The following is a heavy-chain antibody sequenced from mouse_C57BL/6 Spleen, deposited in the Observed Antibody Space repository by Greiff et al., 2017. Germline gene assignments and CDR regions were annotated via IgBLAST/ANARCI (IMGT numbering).Heavy chain of an antibody. Sequence: QVQLQQSGAELARPGASVKLSCKASGYTFTSYGISWVKQRTGQGLECIGEIYPRSGNTYYNEKFKGKATLTADKSSSTAYMELRSLTSEDSAVYFCAYYSKDYYAMDYWGQGTSVTVSS. CDR1: GYTFTSYG. CDR2: IYPRSGNT. CDR3: AYYSKDYYAMDY. D-gene: IGHD2-5*01. J-gene: IGHJ4*01. V-gene: IGHV1-81*01.